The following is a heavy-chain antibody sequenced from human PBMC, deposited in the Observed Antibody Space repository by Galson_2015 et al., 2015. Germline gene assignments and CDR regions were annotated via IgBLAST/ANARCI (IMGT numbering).Heavy chain of an antibody. CDR2: IYWNDDK. D-gene: IGHD3-16*02. CDR1: GFSLSTSGVG. CDR3: AHRQVAMITFGGVITAAFDI. V-gene: IGHV2-5*01. Sequence: PALVKPTQTLTLTCTFSGFSLSTSGVGVGWIRQPPGKALEWLALIYWNDDKRYSPSLKSRLTITKDTSKNQVVLTMTNMDPVDTATYYCAHRQVAMITFGGVITAAFDIWGQGTMVTVSS. J-gene: IGHJ3*02.